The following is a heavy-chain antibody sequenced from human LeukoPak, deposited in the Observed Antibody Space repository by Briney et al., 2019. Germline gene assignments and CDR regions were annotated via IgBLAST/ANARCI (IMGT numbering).Heavy chain of an antibody. V-gene: IGHV1-18*01. CDR1: GYTFTSYG. Sequence: ASVKVSCKAPGYTFTSYGISWVRQAPGQGLEWMGWISAYNGNTNYAQKLQGRVTMTTDTSSSTAYMELRSLRSGDTAVYYCAVGPMRAPNWFDPWGQGTLVTVSS. CDR3: AVGPMRAPNWFDP. J-gene: IGHJ5*02. CDR2: ISAYNGNT.